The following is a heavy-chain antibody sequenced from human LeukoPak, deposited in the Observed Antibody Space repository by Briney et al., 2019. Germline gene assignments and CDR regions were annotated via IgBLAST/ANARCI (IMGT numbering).Heavy chain of an antibody. Sequence: ASVKVSCKASGYTFTSYGISWVRQAPGQGLEWMGWISAYNGNTNYAQKLRGRVTMTTDTSTGTAYMELRSLRSDDTAVYYCARPLGYYYGMDVWGQGTTVTVSS. J-gene: IGHJ6*02. V-gene: IGHV1-18*01. D-gene: IGHD3-16*01. CDR1: GYTFTSYG. CDR2: ISAYNGNT. CDR3: ARPLGYYYGMDV.